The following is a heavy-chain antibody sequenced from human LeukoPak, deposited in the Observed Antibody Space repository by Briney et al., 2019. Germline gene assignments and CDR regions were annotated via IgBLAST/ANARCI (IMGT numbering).Heavy chain of an antibody. V-gene: IGHV3-74*01. J-gene: IGHJ4*02. CDR1: GFTFSSYW. CDR3: ARDYPPD. Sequence: GGSLRLSCAASGFTFSSYWMHWVRQAPGKGLVWVSRINSDGKTTTYADSVKGRFTISRDNAQSTLYLQMNSLSAEDTAVYYCARDYPPDWGQGTLVTVSA. CDR2: INSDGKTT.